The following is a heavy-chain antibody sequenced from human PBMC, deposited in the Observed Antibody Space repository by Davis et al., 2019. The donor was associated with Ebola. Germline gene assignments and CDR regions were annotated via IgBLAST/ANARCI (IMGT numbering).Heavy chain of an antibody. D-gene: IGHD3-22*01. CDR2: ISGSGGST. CDR1: GFTFSSYA. J-gene: IGHJ4*02. V-gene: IGHV3-23*01. CDR3: AKSGPSVVITTQPLSF. Sequence: GESLKISCAASGFTFSSYAMSWVRQAPGKGLEWVSAISGSGGSTYYADSVKGRFTISRDNSKNTLYLQMNSLRAEDTAVYYCAKSGPSVVITTQPLSFGGQGTLVTVSS.